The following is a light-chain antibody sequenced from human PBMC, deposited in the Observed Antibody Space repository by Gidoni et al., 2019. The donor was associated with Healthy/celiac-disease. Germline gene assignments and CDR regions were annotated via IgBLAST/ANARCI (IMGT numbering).Light chain of an antibody. V-gene: IGKV1-5*03. Sequence: DIQMTQSPSTLSASVGDRVTITCRASQSISSWLAWYQQKPGKAPKLLIYKASSLDSGVPSRFSGSGSGTEFTLTISSLQPDDFATYYCQQYNSYSCSFGQGTKLEIK. CDR3: QQYNSYSCS. CDR1: QSISSW. CDR2: KAS. J-gene: IGKJ2*04.